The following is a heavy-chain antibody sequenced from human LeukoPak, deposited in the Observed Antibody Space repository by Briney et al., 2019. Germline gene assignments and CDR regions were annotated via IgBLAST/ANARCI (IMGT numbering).Heavy chain of an antibody. CDR2: IKEDGSVK. J-gene: IGHJ4*02. CDR1: GFTFSRYW. V-gene: IGHV3-7*02. CDR3: AASITMFDY. D-gene: IGHD3-10*01. Sequence: QPGGSLRLSCAASGFTFSRYWMSWVRQAPGKGLEWVANIKEDGSVKYYVESVKGRFTISRDNAKNSQYLQMNSLRAEDTAVYYCAASITMFDYWGQGTLVTVSS.